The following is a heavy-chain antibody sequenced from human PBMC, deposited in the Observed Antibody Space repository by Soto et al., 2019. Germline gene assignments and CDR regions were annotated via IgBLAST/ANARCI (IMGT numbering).Heavy chain of an antibody. CDR1: RFTFSSYA. V-gene: IGHV3-30*04. J-gene: IGHJ3*01. D-gene: IGHD1-26*01. CDR3: ARDGGSPGNYYSASGL. CDR2: ISTDGSDT. Sequence: QVQLVESGGDVVQPGGSLRLSCAGSRFTFSSYAMHWVRQAPGKGLEWVSVISTDGSDTFYAESVKGRFTISRDNSKNTMYVQMNSLRPEDTAIYYCARDGGSPGNYYSASGLWGQGTMVNVS.